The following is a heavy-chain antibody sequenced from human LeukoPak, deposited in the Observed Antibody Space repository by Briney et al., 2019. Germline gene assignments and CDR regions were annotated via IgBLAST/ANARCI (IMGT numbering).Heavy chain of an antibody. CDR2: ISGSGGTT. V-gene: IGHV3-23*01. J-gene: IGHJ4*02. Sequence: GGSLRLSCAASGFTFSSFALNWVRQAPGKGLEWVSTISGSGGTTYYADSVKGRFTISRDNSKNTLYLQMNSLRAEDTAVYYCVLRGGATDYWGQGTLVTVSS. CDR3: VLRGGATDY. CDR1: GFTFSSFA. D-gene: IGHD3-16*01.